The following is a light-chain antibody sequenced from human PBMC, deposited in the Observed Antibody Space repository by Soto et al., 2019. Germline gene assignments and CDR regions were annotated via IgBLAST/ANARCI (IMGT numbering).Light chain of an antibody. CDR2: WAS. J-gene: IGKJ4*01. Sequence: DIVMTQSPDSLAVSLGERVTINCKSSQSVLYSSNNKNYLAWYQQKPGQPPKLLIYWASTRESGVPDRFSGSGSGTDFTLTISSLQAEDVAVYYCQQYYETLTFGGGTKVEIK. CDR3: QQYYETLT. V-gene: IGKV4-1*01. CDR1: QSVLYSSNNKNY.